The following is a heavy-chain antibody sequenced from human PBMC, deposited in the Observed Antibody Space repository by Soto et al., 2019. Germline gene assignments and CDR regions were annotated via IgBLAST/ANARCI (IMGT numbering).Heavy chain of an antibody. J-gene: IGHJ5*02. D-gene: IGHD3-3*01. V-gene: IGHV4-4*07. CDR3: ARGKRFYDWFEP. CDR2: IYSSGST. Sequence: SETLSLTCTVSGVAISTYYWTCIRQPAGKGLEWIGRIYSSGSTKYNPSLQSRVTMSLDTSNNQFSLRLTSVTAADTAVYYCARGKRFYDWFEPWGQGTLGNVSS. CDR1: GVAISTYY.